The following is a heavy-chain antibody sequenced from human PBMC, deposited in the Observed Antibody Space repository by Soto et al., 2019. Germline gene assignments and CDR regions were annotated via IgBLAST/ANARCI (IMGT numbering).Heavy chain of an antibody. J-gene: IGHJ6*02. D-gene: IGHD6-25*01. CDR1: GFTFSSYW. CDR3: ARGGPYYQYYYGMDV. CDR2: IKSDGSST. V-gene: IGHV3-74*01. Sequence: GGSLRLSCAASGFTFSSYWMHWVRQTPGEGLVWVSRIKSDGSSTSYADSVKGRFTISRDNAKNTLYLDMNSLRAEDTAVSHCARGGPYYQYYYGMDVWGRGTTVTVAS.